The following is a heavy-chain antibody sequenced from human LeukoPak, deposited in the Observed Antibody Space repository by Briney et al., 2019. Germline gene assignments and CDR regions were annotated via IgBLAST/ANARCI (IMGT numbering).Heavy chain of an antibody. Sequence: GGSLRLSCAASGFTFSNYWMPWVRQDPGKGLGWVSRIYTDGSRRSYADSVKGRFTISRDNAKNTVYLKRNSLRAEDTAVYYCASASTHRIAAGGDYWGQGTLVTVSS. CDR1: GFTFSNYW. CDR3: ASASTHRIAAGGDY. J-gene: IGHJ4*02. CDR2: IYTDGSRR. D-gene: IGHD6-13*01. V-gene: IGHV3-74*01.